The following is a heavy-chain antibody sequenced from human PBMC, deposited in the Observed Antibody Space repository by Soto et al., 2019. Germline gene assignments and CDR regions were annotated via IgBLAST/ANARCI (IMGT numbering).Heavy chain of an antibody. D-gene: IGHD2-15*01. V-gene: IGHV3-48*02. CDR2: ISYSGETK. CDR1: GFTFTKYS. CDR3: VRGVAVAVGSRAECFDH. J-gene: IGHJ4*02. Sequence: GGSLRLSCVTSGFTFTKYSMNWVRQAPGKGLEWVSYISYSGETKYYADSLKGRYAISRDDAKNSVYLQMNSLRDEDTAFYYCVRGVAVAVGSRAECFDHRGQGTLVTVSS.